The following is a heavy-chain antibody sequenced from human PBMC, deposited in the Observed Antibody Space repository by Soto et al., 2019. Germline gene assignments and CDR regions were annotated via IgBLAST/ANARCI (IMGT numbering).Heavy chain of an antibody. CDR1: GFTFSSYG. Sequence: VQLVESGGGVVQPGRSLRLSCAASGFTFSSYGMHWVRQAPGKGLEWVAVISYDGSNKYYADSVKGRFTISRDNSKNTLYLQMNSLRAEDTAVYYCAKRLRPLAIAAADLFDYWGQGTLVTVSS. CDR3: AKRLRPLAIAAADLFDY. CDR2: ISYDGSNK. V-gene: IGHV3-30*18. D-gene: IGHD6-13*01. J-gene: IGHJ4*02.